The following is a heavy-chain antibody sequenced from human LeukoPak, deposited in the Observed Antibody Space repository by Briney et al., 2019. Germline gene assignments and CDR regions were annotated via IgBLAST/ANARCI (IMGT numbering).Heavy chain of an antibody. CDR3: ARELRGGATINDAFDI. D-gene: IGHD3-16*01. J-gene: IGHJ3*02. Sequence: GGSLRLSCAASGFTVSSNYMSWVRQAPGKGLEWVSVIYSGGSTYYADSVKGRFTISRDNSKNTLYLQMNSLRAEDTAVYYCARELRGGATINDAFDIWGQGTMVTVSS. CDR1: GFTVSSNY. V-gene: IGHV3-53*01. CDR2: IYSGGST.